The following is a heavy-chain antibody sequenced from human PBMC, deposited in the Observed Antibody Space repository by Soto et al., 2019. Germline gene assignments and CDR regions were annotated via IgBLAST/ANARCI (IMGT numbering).Heavy chain of an antibody. CDR3: ARDQLEGNWFDP. J-gene: IGHJ5*02. Sequence: TLSLPCVVSGGSISSGGYSWNCIRQPPGKGLEWIGYIYHSGSTLYNPSLKSRVTISVDKSKNQFSLKLTYVTAADTAVYYCARDQLEGNWFDPWGQGTLVTVS. V-gene: IGHV4-30-2*01. CDR1: GGSISSGGYS. CDR2: IYHSGST. D-gene: IGHD1-1*01.